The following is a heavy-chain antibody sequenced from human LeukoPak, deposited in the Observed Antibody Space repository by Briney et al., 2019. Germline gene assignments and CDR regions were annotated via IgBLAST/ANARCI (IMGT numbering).Heavy chain of an antibody. CDR3: ARYNPTYYYYYMDV. Sequence: PSETLSLTCTVSGGSISSSTYYWVWIRQPPGKGLEWIGTIYYSGSTYYNPSLKSRVTISVDTSKNQFSLKLSSVTAADTAVYYCARYNPTYYYYYMDVWGKGTTVTVSS. V-gene: IGHV4-39*07. CDR2: IYYSGST. D-gene: IGHD1-14*01. J-gene: IGHJ6*03. CDR1: GGSISSSTYY.